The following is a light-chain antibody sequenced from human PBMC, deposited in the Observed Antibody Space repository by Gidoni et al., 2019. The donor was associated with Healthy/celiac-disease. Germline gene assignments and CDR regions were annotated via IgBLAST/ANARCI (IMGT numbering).Light chain of an antibody. V-gene: IGKV1-33*01. CDR1: QDISNY. Sequence: DIQLPPSPSSLSASVGDRVTITCQAIQDISNYLNWYQQQSGKAPKLLIYDASNLETGVPSRFSGSGSGTDFTFTISSLQPEDIATYYCQQYDNLPLTFXGXTKVEIK. CDR2: DAS. J-gene: IGKJ4*01. CDR3: QQYDNLPLT.